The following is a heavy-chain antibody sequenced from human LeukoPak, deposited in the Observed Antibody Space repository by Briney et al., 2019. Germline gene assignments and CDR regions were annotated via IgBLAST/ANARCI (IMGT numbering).Heavy chain of an antibody. Sequence: SETLSLTCTVSGGSISSSSYYWGWIRQPPGKGLEWIGSIYYSGSTYYNPSLKSRVTISVDTSKNQFSLKLSSVTAADTAVYYCASMTIAAAGSWGQGTLVTVSS. CDR2: IYYSGST. CDR3: ASMTIAAAGS. V-gene: IGHV4-39*07. D-gene: IGHD6-13*01. CDR1: GGSISSSSYY. J-gene: IGHJ4*02.